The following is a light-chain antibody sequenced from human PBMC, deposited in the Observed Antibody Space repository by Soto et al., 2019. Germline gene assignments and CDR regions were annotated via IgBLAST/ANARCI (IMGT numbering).Light chain of an antibody. CDR1: QGVNW. V-gene: IGKV1-12*01. CDR3: QQYNSWPPIT. Sequence: DIQMTQSPSSVSASVGDRVTITCRASQGVNWLAWYQQKPGKAPNLLIYTASNLQRGVPSRFSGSGSGTDFTLTISSLQSEDFAVYYCQQYNSWPPITFGQGTRLEIK. CDR2: TAS. J-gene: IGKJ5*01.